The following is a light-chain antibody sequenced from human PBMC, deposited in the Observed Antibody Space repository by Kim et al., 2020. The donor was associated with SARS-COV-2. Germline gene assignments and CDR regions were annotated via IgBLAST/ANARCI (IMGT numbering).Light chain of an antibody. CDR2: DVS. Sequence: GQSITISCTGTSSDVGGYNYVSWYQQHPGKAPKLMIYDVSKWPSGVSNRFSGSKSGNTASLTISGLQAEDEADYYCSSYTSSSRGVFGTGTKVTVL. V-gene: IGLV2-14*04. CDR3: SSYTSSSRGV. CDR1: SSDVGGYNY. J-gene: IGLJ1*01.